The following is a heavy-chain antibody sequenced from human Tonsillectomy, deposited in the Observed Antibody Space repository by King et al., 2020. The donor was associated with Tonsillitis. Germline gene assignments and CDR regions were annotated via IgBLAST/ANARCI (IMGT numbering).Heavy chain of an antibody. CDR2: IKSRADGGTT. CDR3: TTAFSAYVIES. Sequence: VQLVESGGGLEKPGGSLRLSCAASGFTFSNDWMSWVRQAPGKGLEWVGRIKSRADGGTTDYAAPGRGRFTISRDDTKTTLYMQMNSLRTEDTAMYYCTTAFSAYVIESCGQGTLVTVSS. CDR1: GFTFSNDW. J-gene: IGHJ5*02. V-gene: IGHV3-15*01. D-gene: IGHD2-21*01.